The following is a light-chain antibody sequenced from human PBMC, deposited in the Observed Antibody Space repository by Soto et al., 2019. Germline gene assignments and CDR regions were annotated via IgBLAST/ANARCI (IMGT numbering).Light chain of an antibody. V-gene: IGLV4-69*01. J-gene: IGLJ7*01. CDR3: QTWGTGPAV. CDR1: SWHNSYA. Sequence: QLVLTQSPSASASLGASVKLTCTLSSWHNSYAIAWHQQQPEKGPRYLMNLNSDGSHTKGDGIPDRFSGSSSGAERYLTISSLQSEDEADYYCQTWGTGPAVFGGGTQLTVL. CDR2: LNSDGSH.